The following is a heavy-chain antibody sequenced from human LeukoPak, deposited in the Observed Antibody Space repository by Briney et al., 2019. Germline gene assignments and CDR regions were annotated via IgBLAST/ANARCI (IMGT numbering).Heavy chain of an antibody. V-gene: IGHV3-23*01. J-gene: IGHJ5*02. CDR1: GFRFSNYA. CDR2: ISGGGSST. CDR3: AHTDSYYFDSGMVS. Sequence: GGSLRLSCTASGFRFSNYAMNWVRQAPGKGLEWVSVISGGGSSTNYADSVKGRITISRENSKNTLYLQMNSLRAEDTAVYYCAHTDSYYFDSGMVSWGQGALVTVSS. D-gene: IGHD3-22*01.